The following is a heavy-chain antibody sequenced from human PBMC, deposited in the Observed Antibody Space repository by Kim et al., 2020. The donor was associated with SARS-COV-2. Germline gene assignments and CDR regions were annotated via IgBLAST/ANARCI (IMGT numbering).Heavy chain of an antibody. J-gene: IGHJ4*02. Sequence: ASVKVSCKASGYTFTSYAMNWVRQAPGQGLEWMVWINTNTGNPTYAQGFTGRFVFSLDTSVSTAYLQISSLKAEDTAVYYCARVGVVLTGSGSGLWGQGTLVTVSS. D-gene: IGHD3-9*01. V-gene: IGHV7-4-1*02. CDR2: INTNTGNP. CDR3: ARVGVVLTGSGSGL. CDR1: GYTFTSYA.